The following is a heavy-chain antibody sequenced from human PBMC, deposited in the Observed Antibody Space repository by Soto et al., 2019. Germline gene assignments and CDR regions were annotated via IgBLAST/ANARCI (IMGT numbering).Heavy chain of an antibody. CDR3: ARSGGGYDLGDY. V-gene: IGHV1-2*04. Sequence: QVQLVQSGAEVQKPGASVKVSCKASGYTFIGYYIHWVRQAPGQGLEWMGWINPNSGGAKYSQKFQGWVTMTSDTSISTAYMELSRLKSDDTAVYYCARSGGGYDLGDYWGQGTLVTVSS. J-gene: IGHJ4*02. CDR2: INPNSGGA. D-gene: IGHD5-12*01. CDR1: GYTFIGYY.